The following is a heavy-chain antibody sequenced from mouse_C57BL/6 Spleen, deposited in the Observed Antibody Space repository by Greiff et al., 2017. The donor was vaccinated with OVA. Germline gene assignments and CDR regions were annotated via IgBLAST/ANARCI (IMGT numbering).Heavy chain of an antibody. J-gene: IGHJ3*01. Sequence: VQLQQSGAELVKPGASVKLSCTASGFNIKDYYMHWVKQRTEQGLEWIGRIDPEDGETKYAPKFQGKATITAVTSSNTAYLQLSSRTSEDTAVDYCASTTAQASWFAYWGQGTLVTVSA. D-gene: IGHD3-2*02. CDR3: ASTTAQASWFAY. V-gene: IGHV14-2*01. CDR1: GFNIKDYY. CDR2: IDPEDGET.